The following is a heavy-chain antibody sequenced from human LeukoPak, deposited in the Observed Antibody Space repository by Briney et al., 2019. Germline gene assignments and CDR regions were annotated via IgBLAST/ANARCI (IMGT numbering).Heavy chain of an antibody. J-gene: IGHJ4*02. CDR3: AKLLRFGELYLGDY. Sequence: ASVKVSCKASGYTFTSYAMNWVRQAPGQGLEWMGWINTNTGNPTYAQGFTGRFVFSLDTSVSTAYLQISSLKAEDTAVYYCAKLLRFGELYLGDYWGQGTLVTVSS. CDR1: GYTFTSYA. CDR2: INTNTGNP. D-gene: IGHD3-10*01. V-gene: IGHV7-4-1*02.